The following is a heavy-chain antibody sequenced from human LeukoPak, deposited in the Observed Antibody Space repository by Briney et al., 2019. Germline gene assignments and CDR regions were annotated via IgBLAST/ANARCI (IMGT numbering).Heavy chain of an antibody. D-gene: IGHD5-18*01. J-gene: IGHJ4*02. Sequence: SETLSLTCTVSGGSISPYYWSWIRQPPGKGLEWIGSIYHSGSTYYNPSLKSRVTISVDTSKNQFSLKLSSVTAADTAVYYCARVDSTYGYAGGNYFDSWGQGTLVTVSS. CDR1: GGSISPYY. CDR2: IYHSGST. CDR3: ARVDSTYGYAGGNYFDS. V-gene: IGHV4-38-2*02.